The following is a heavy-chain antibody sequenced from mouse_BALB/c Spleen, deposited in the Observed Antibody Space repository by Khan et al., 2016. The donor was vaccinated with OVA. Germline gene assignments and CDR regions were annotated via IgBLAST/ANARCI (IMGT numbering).Heavy chain of an antibody. V-gene: IGHV9-3-1*01. CDR2: INTYTEKP. J-gene: IGHJ1*01. Sequence: QIQLVQSGPELKKPGETVKISCKASGYHFTNYGMNWVKQAPGKGLKWMGWINTYTEKPTYADDFKGRFAFSLETSASTAYLQINNLKNEDTATYCCSRVYWYFDVWGAGTTVTVSS. CDR3: SRVYWYFDV. CDR1: GYHFTNYG.